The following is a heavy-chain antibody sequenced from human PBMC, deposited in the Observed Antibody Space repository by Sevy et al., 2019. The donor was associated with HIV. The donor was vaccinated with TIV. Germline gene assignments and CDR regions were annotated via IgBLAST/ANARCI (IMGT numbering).Heavy chain of an antibody. D-gene: IGHD2-2*01. CDR1: GGTFSSYA. CDR2: IIPIFGTA. Sequence: ASVKVSCKASGGTFSSYAISWVRQAPGQGLEWMGGIIPIFGTANYAQKFQGRVTITADESTSTAYMELSSLRSEDTAVYYCARDGSFVVVPAAITNFWLDPWGQGTLVTVSS. CDR3: ARDGSFVVVPAAITNFWLDP. V-gene: IGHV1-69*13. J-gene: IGHJ5*02.